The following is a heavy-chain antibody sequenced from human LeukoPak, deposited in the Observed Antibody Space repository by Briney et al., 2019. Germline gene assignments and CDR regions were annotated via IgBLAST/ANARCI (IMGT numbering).Heavy chain of an antibody. CDR2: MNPNSGNT. V-gene: IGHV1-8*03. J-gene: IGHJ6*03. D-gene: IGHD1-1*01. CDR3: AGVALEYYYYYYMDV. Sequence: ASAKVSCKASGYTFTSYDINWVRQATGQGLEWMGWMNPNSGNTGYAQKFQGRVTITRNTSISTAYMELSSLRSEDTAVYYCAGVALEYYYYYYMDVWGKGTTVTVSS. CDR1: GYTFTSYD.